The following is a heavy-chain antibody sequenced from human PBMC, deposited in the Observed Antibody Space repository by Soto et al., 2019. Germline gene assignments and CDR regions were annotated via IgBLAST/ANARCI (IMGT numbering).Heavy chain of an antibody. Sequence: PGGSLRLSCAASGFTFSSYDMHWVRQATGKGLEWVSGISWNSGSIGYADSVKGRFTISRDNAKNSLYLQMNSLRAEDTALYYCSKTGYYTDAFDIWGQGTMVTVSS. D-gene: IGHD3-9*01. CDR3: SKTGYYTDAFDI. V-gene: IGHV3-9*01. CDR2: ISWNSGSI. CDR1: GFTFSSYD. J-gene: IGHJ3*02.